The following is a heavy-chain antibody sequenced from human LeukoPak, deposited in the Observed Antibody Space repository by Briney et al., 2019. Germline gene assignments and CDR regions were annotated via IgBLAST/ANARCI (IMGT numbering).Heavy chain of an antibody. J-gene: IGHJ5*02. CDR1: GGSITNYY. CDR3: ARDSGTTGEVKFDP. D-gene: IGHD3-10*01. V-gene: IGHV4-59*01. Sequence: SETLSLTCTVSGGSITNYYWSWIRQPPGKGLEWIGFIYYSGTTNYNPSLKSQVTISVDTSKNQFSLKLSSVTAADTAVYYCARDSGTTGEVKFDPWGQGTLITVSS. CDR2: IYYSGTT.